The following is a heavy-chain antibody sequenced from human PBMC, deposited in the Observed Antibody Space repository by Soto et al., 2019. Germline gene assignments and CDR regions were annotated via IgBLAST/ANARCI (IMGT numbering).Heavy chain of an antibody. CDR1: GGSFSGYY. CDR3: ARVPYGDYLGWFDP. Sequence: QVQLQQWGAGLLKPSETLSLTCAVYGGSFSGYYWSWIRQPPGKGLEWIGEINHSGSTNYNPSLKSRVTISVDTSKKQFSLKLRSVTAADTAVYSCARVPYGDYLGWFDPWGQGTLVTVSS. CDR2: INHSGST. J-gene: IGHJ5*02. D-gene: IGHD4-17*01. V-gene: IGHV4-34*01.